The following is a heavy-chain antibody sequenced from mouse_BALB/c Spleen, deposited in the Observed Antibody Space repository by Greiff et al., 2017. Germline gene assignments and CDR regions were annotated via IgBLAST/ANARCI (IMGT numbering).Heavy chain of an antibody. V-gene: IGHV1-9*01. J-gene: IGHJ2*01. CDR3: ARWGLRRGFDY. D-gene: IGHD2-4*01. Sequence: QVQLKQSGAELMKPGASVKISCKATGYTFSSYWIEWVKQRPGHGLEWIGEILPGSGSTNYNEKFKGKATFTADTSSNTAYMQLSSLTSEDSAVYYCARWGLRRGFDYWGQGTTLTVSS. CDR1: GYTFSSYW. CDR2: ILPGSGST.